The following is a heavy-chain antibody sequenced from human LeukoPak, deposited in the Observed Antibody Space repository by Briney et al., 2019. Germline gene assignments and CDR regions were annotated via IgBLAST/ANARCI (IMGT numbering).Heavy chain of an antibody. CDR1: GFTVSSNY. Sequence: GGSLRLSCAASGFTVSSNYMSWVRQAPGKGLEWVSAIYSGGSTYYADSVKGRFTISRDNSKNTLYLQMNSLRAEDTAVYYCARDDPSRSGSCYNVGFDYWGQGTLVTVSS. V-gene: IGHV3-53*01. CDR2: IYSGGST. CDR3: ARDDPSRSGSCYNVGFDY. J-gene: IGHJ4*02. D-gene: IGHD3-10*01.